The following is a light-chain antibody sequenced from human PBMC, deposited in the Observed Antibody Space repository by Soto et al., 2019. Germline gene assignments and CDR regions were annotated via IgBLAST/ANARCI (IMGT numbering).Light chain of an antibody. CDR2: EVS. Sequence: QSALTQPASVSGFPGQSITISCTGTSSDVGGYNYVSWYQQHPGKAPKLMIYEVSNRPSGVSNRFSGSKSGNTASLTISGLQAEDEADYYCSSYTISSTLYVFVTGTKLTVL. V-gene: IGLV2-14*01. J-gene: IGLJ1*01. CDR3: SSYTISSTLYV. CDR1: SSDVGGYNY.